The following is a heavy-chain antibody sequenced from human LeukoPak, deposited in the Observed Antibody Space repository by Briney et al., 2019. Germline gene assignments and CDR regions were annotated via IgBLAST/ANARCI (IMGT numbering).Heavy chain of an antibody. V-gene: IGHV4-4*07. CDR2: IYTSGGT. CDR1: GGSISSYY. D-gene: IGHD1-26*01. CDR3: ARNGGSGTYYDGSFDY. J-gene: IGHJ4*02. Sequence: KPSETLSLTCTVSGGSISSYYWSWIRQSAGKGLEWIGRIYTSGGTNYNPSLKSRVTMSVDTSKNQFSLKLSSVTAADTAVYYCARNGGSGTYYDGSFDYWGQGTLVTVSS.